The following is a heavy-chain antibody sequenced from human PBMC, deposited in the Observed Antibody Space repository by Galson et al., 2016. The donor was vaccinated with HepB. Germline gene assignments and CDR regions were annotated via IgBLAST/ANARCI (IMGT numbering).Heavy chain of an antibody. CDR1: GFTFRSHG. D-gene: IGHD6-13*01. J-gene: IGHJ6*04. CDR3: AKLVVRGYNSRWYSDGMDV. V-gene: IGHV3-30*18. CDR2: ISYDGTDK. Sequence: SLRLSCAASGFTFRSHGLHWVRQAPGKGLEWVAIISYDGTDKYYADSVKGRFTISRDNSKNTLHLQINSLRTEDTALYYCAKLVVRGYNSRWYSDGMDVWGKGTTVTVSS.